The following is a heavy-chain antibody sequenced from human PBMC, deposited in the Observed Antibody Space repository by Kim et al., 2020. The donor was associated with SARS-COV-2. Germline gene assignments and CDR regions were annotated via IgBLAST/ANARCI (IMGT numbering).Heavy chain of an antibody. J-gene: IGHJ4*02. V-gene: IGHV4-59*10. D-gene: IGHD5-12*01. Sequence: NYTSSPKRRVTISVDPSKHPFSLKLSSLTAADTAVYYCARYRYSGYDFDYWGQGALVTVSS. CDR3: ARYRYSGYDFDY.